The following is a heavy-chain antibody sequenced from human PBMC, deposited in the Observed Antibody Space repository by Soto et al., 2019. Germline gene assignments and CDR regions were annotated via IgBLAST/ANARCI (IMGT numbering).Heavy chain of an antibody. Sequence: GGSLRLSCAASGFTFSSYSMNWVRQAPGKGLEWVSSISSSSSYIYYADSVKGRFTISRDNAKNSLYLQMNSLRAEDTAVYYCARDGAGYSSGWYVRDGEKDAFDIWGQGTMVTVSS. CDR2: ISSSSSYI. D-gene: IGHD6-19*01. V-gene: IGHV3-21*01. CDR1: GFTFSSYS. J-gene: IGHJ3*02. CDR3: ARDGAGYSSGWYVRDGEKDAFDI.